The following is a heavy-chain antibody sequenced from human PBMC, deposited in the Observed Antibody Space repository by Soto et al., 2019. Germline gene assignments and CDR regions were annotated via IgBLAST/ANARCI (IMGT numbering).Heavy chain of an antibody. D-gene: IGHD3-16*01. CDR2: INSDGSST. Sequence: GGSLRLSCAASGFTFSSYWMHWVRQAPGKGLVWVSRINSDGSSTSYANSVKGRLTISRDNAKNTLYLQMNSLRAEDTAVYYCAAFGGDRMWYFDLWGRGTLVTVSS. V-gene: IGHV3-74*01. CDR3: AAFGGDRMWYFDL. CDR1: GFTFSSYW. J-gene: IGHJ2*01.